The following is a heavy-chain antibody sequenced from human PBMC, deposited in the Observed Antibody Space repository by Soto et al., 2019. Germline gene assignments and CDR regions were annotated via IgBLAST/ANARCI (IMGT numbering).Heavy chain of an antibody. CDR2: IIPIFGTA. V-gene: IGHV1-69*01. CDR3: ARVVEVATISYYYYGMDV. CDR1: GGTFSSYA. J-gene: IGHJ6*02. Sequence: QVQLVQSGAEVKKPGSSVKVSCKASGGTFSSYAISWVRQAPGQGLGWMGGIIPIFGTANYAQKFQGRVTITADESTSTAYMELSSLRSEDTAVYYCARVVEVATISYYYYGMDVWGQGTTVTVSS. D-gene: IGHD5-12*01.